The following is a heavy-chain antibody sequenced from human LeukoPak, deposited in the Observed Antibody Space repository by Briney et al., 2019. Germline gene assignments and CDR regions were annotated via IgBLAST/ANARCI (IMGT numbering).Heavy chain of an antibody. V-gene: IGHV1-18*01. J-gene: IGHJ4*02. D-gene: IGHD2-8*01. CDR1: GYTFTSYG. CDR2: ISVYNGNT. CDR3: ARDRGPYCTNGVCDFDY. Sequence: ASVKVSCKASGYTFTSYGISWVRQAPGQGLEWMRWISVYNGNTNYAQKLQGRVTMTTDTSTSTAYMELRSLRSDDTAMYYCARDRGPYCTNGVCDFDYWGQGTLVTVSS.